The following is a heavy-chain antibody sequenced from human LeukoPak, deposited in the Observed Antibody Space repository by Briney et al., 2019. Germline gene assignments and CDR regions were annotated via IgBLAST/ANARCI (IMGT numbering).Heavy chain of an antibody. Sequence: GGSLRLSCAASGFTFSSYEMNWVRQAPGKGLEWVSYISSSGSTIYYADSVKGRFTISRDNAKNSLYLQMNSLKTEDTAVYYCTKDRGVGYPRSWGGGLYNFDCWGPGTLVTVSS. CDR2: ISSSGSTI. CDR3: TKDRGVGYPRSWGGGLYNFDC. D-gene: IGHD6-13*01. V-gene: IGHV3-48*03. J-gene: IGHJ4*02. CDR1: GFTFSSYE.